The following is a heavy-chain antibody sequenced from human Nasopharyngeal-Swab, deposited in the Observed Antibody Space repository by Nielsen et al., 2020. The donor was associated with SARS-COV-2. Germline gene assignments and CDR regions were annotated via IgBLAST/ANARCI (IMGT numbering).Heavy chain of an antibody. V-gene: IGHV1-2*06. J-gene: IGHJ6*02. D-gene: IGHD3-3*01. CDR1: GYTFTGYY. Sequence: ASVKVSCKASGYTFTGYYMHWVRQAPGQGLEWMGRINPNSGGTNYAQKFQGRVTMTRDTSISTAYMELSSLRSEDTAVYYCARGEGFWSGYLYYYYYYGMDVWGQGTTVTVSS. CDR2: INPNSGGT. CDR3: ARGEGFWSGYLYYYYYYGMDV.